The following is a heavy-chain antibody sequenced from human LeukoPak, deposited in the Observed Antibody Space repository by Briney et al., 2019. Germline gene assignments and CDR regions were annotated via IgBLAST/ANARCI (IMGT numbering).Heavy chain of an antibody. J-gene: IGHJ4*02. CDR2: IWYDGSNK. D-gene: IGHD3-22*01. CDR3: ARALFNYDSSGLSY. V-gene: IGHV3-33*01. Sequence: PGGSLRLSCAASGFTFSSYGMHWVRQAPGKGLEWVALIWYDGSNKYYADSVKGRFTISRDNSKNTLYLQVNSLRAEDTAVHYCARALFNYDSSGLSYWGQGTLVTVSS. CDR1: GFTFSSYG.